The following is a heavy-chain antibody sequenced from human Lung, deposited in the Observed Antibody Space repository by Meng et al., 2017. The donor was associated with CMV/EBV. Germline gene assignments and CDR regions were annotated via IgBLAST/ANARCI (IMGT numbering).Heavy chain of an antibody. Sequence: SETLSLTCTVSGGSISHYCWNWIRQPPGKGLEWIGYIYYNRGTNYNPSLKGRVTISLETSKNQFSLKLSSVTAADTAVYYCARGHYGDSSDYFDFWGQG. CDR1: GGSISHYC. J-gene: IGHJ4*02. CDR3: ARGHYGDSSDYFDF. CDR2: IYYNRGT. V-gene: IGHV4-59*01. D-gene: IGHD4/OR15-4a*01.